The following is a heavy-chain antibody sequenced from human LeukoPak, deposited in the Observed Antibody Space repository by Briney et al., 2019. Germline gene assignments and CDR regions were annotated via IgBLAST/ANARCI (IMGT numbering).Heavy chain of an antibody. J-gene: IGHJ4*02. CDR1: GGSVSSYY. CDR2: IYYTGST. D-gene: IGHD2-2*01. CDR3: ARGVMSTIWPFDS. Sequence: SETLSLTCTVSGGSVSSYYFSWIRQPPGKGLEWIGYIYYTGSTNSNPSLKSRVAISVDTSKNQFSLKLSSVTAADTAVYYCARGVMSTIWPFDSWGQGTLVTVSS. V-gene: IGHV4-59*02.